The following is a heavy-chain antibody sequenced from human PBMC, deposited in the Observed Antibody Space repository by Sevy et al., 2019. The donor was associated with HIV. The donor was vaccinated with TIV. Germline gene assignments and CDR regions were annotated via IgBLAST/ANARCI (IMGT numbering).Heavy chain of an antibody. D-gene: IGHD3-3*01. J-gene: IGHJ5*02. CDR1: GGSISSSSYY. Sequence: SEILSLNCTVSGGSISSSSYYWGWIRQPPGKGLEWIGSIYYSGSTYYNPSLKSRVTISVDTSKNQFSLKPSSVTAADSAVYYCARLCDFWSGYYSAGCFDPWGQGNLVTVSS. V-gene: IGHV4-39*01. CDR2: IYYSGST. CDR3: ARLCDFWSGYYSAGCFDP.